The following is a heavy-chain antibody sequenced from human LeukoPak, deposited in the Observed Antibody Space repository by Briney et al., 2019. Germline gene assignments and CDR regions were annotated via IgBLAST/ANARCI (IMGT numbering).Heavy chain of an antibody. Sequence: PSETLSLTCAVSGYSISSGYYWGWTRQPPGKGLEWIGSIYHSGSTYYNPSLKSRVTISVDTSKNQFSLKLSSVTAADTAVYYCAAHDGGVGAPPGGWGQGTLVTVSS. J-gene: IGHJ4*02. CDR1: GYSISSGYY. CDR3: AAHDGGVGAPPGG. CDR2: IYHSGST. V-gene: IGHV4-38-2*01. D-gene: IGHD1-26*01.